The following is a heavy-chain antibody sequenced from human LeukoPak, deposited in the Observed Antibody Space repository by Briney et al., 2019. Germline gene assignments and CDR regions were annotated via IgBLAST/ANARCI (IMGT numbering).Heavy chain of an antibody. Sequence: SETLSLTCTVSGGSISSYYWSWIRQPPGKGLEWIGYIYYSGSTNYNPSLKSRVTISVDTSKNQFSLKLSSVTAADTAVYYCARVPGSSRFFHYYYMDVWGKGTTVTVSS. CDR2: IYYSGST. V-gene: IGHV4-59*12. D-gene: IGHD6-6*01. CDR3: ARVPGSSRFFHYYYMDV. J-gene: IGHJ6*03. CDR1: GGSISSYY.